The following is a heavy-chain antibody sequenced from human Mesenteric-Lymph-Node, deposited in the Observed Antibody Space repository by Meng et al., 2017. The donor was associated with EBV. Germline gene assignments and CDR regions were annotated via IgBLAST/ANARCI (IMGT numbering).Heavy chain of an antibody. V-gene: IGHV3-11*01. D-gene: IGHD5-12*01. CDR1: GFTFSDYY. CDR3: AGSQRVATTFDH. CDR2: ISNRGSAI. J-gene: IGHJ4*02. Sequence: QVQLVGSGGGVAKPGGAPRRSCEASGFTFSDYYMHWIRQDPGKGLEWVSYISNRGSAIFYAASVKGRFTISRDNTKNSLYLKMNSLRAEDTAVYYCAGSQRVATTFDHWGQGTLVTVSS.